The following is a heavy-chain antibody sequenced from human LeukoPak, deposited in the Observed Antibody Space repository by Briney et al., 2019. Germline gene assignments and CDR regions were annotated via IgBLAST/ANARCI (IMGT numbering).Heavy chain of an antibody. CDR2: MSYDGGHK. D-gene: IGHD3-10*01. CDR1: GFTFSSYA. CDR3: AKGQLVDYGMDV. Sequence: GGSLRLSCAASGFTFSSYAMHWVRQAPGKGLEWVAVMSYDGGHKYYADSVKGRFTISRDNSKNTLYLQMNSLRAEDTSVYYCAKGQLVDYGMDVWGQGSTVTVSS. V-gene: IGHV3-30*18. J-gene: IGHJ6*02.